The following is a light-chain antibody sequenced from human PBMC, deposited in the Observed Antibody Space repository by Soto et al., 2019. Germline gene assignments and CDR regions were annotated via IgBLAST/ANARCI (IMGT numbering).Light chain of an antibody. Sequence: QSVLTHPPSVSRAPGHRFTISFTGSISNIGPTYDVHWYQQLPGTAPKLLIYANTNRPSVVPDRFSGSKSGTSASLAITGLQAEDEADYYCQSYDSSMSGYVFATGTKVPV. CDR3: QSYDSSMSGYV. CDR2: ANT. CDR1: ISNIGPTYD. V-gene: IGLV1-40*01. J-gene: IGLJ1*01.